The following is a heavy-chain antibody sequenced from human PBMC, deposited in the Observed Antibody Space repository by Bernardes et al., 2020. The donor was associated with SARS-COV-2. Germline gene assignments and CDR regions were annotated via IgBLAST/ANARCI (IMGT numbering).Heavy chain of an antibody. D-gene: IGHD3-10*01. V-gene: IGHV4-34*01. J-gene: IGHJ4*02. CDR3: ARGAKVLEY. Sequence: SETLSLTCAVHGGSLISYYWSWVRQPPGTGLEWIGQINHSGVTNYNPTLKGRVSISVDTSKNQFSLRLTYVTAADTAIYYCARGAKVLEYWGQGTLVSVSS. CDR2: INHSGVT. CDR1: GGSLISYY.